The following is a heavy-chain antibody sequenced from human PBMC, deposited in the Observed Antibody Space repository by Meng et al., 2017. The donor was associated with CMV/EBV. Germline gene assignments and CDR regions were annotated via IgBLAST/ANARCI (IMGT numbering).Heavy chain of an antibody. D-gene: IGHD3-9*01. Sequence: SETLSLTCAVYGGSFSGYYWSWIRQPPGKGLEWIGEINHSGSTNYNPSLKSRVTISVDTSKNQFSLKLSSVAAADTAVYYCARHAYIGWSGPWFDPWGQGTLVTVSS. J-gene: IGHJ5*02. CDR2: INHSGST. CDR1: GGSFSGYY. V-gene: IGHV4-34*01. CDR3: ARHAYIGWSGPWFDP.